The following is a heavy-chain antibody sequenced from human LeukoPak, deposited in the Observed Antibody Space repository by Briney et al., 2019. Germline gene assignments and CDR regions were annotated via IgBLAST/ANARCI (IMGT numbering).Heavy chain of an antibody. CDR3: TRDNFDSSVKFDY. CDR2: IRSKANNYAT. Sequence: GGSLRLSCVVSGFTFSGSAVHWVRQASGKGLEWVGRIRSKANNYATAYAASVKGRFTISRDDSKNTAYLQMNSLKTEDTAVYYCTRDNFDSSVKFDYWGQGTLVTVSS. V-gene: IGHV3-73*01. CDR1: GFTFSGSA. D-gene: IGHD3-22*01. J-gene: IGHJ4*02.